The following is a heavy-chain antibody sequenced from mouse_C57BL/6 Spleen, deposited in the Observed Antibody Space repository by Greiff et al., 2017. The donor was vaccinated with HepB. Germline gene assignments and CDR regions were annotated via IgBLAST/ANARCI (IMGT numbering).Heavy chain of an antibody. CDR3: ARGGTYSNYFDY. D-gene: IGHD2-5*01. CDR2: IDPSDSYT. V-gene: IGHV1-50*01. CDR1: GYTFTSYW. Sequence: QVQLQQPGAELVKPGASVKLSCKASGYTFTSYWMQWVKQRPGQGLEWIGEIDPSDSYTNYNQKFKGKATLTVDTSSSTAYMQLSSLTSEDSAVYYCARGGTYSNYFDYWGQGTTLTVSS. J-gene: IGHJ2*01.